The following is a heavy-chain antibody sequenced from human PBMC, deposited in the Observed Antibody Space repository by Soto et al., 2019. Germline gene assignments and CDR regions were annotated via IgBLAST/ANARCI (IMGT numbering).Heavy chain of an antibody. D-gene: IGHD1-26*01. Sequence: LSQTLSLTCAISGDSVSSSIVTWNWIRQSPSRGLEWLGRTYYRSKWYNDYAESVKSRITINPDTSKNQFSLHLNSVTPEDTAVYYCVRLIGNSWLDFWGQGTLVTV. CDR2: TYYRSKWYN. CDR1: GDSVSSSIVT. V-gene: IGHV6-1*01. CDR3: VRLIGNSWLDF. J-gene: IGHJ5*01.